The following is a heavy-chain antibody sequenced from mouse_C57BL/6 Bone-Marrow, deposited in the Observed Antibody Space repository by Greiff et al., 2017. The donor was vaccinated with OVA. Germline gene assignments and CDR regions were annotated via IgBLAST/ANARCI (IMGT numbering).Heavy chain of an antibody. J-gene: IGHJ3*01. Sequence: VQLQQSGAELVRPGASVKLSCTASGFNIKDDYMHWVKQRPEQGLEWIGWIDPENGDTEYASKFQGKATITADTSSNTAYLQLSSLTSEDTAVYYCTPVIYYDYDSFAYWGQGTLVTVSA. D-gene: IGHD2-4*01. CDR1: GFNIKDDY. CDR2: IDPENGDT. CDR3: TPVIYYDYDSFAY. V-gene: IGHV14-4*01.